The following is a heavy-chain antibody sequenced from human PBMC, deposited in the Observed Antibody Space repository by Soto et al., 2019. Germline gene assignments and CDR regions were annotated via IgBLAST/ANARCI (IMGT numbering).Heavy chain of an antibody. CDR2: IIPIFGTA. D-gene: IGHD4-4*01. CDR1: GGTISSYA. CDR3: ARVLSNYDYSYSVMAF. Sequence: ASVKVSCKASGGTISSYAISWVRQAPGQGLEWMGGIIPIFGTANYAQKFQGRVTITADESTSTAYMELSSLRSEDTAVYYCARVLSNYDYSYSVMAFWGKGTTVTVSS. J-gene: IGHJ6*04. V-gene: IGHV1-69*01.